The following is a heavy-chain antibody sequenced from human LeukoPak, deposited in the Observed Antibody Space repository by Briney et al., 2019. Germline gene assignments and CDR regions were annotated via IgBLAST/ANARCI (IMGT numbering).Heavy chain of an antibody. J-gene: IGHJ4*02. Sequence: SQTLSLTCTVSGGSISSGDYYWSWIRQPPGKGLEWIGYIYYSGSTYYNPSLKSRVTISVDTSKNQFSLKLSSVTAADTAVYYCARGVGLATLVTPSLDWGQGTLVTVSS. D-gene: IGHD4-23*01. CDR3: ARGVGLATLVTPSLD. CDR2: IYYSGST. V-gene: IGHV4-30-4*01. CDR1: GGSISSGDYY.